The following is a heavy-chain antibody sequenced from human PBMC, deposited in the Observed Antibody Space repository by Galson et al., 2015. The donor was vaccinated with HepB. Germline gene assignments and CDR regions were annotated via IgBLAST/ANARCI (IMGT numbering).Heavy chain of an antibody. CDR1: GSTFSSYW. CDR3: ARDSSYGDYYYYYGMDV. CDR2: IKQDGSEK. Sequence: SLRLSCAASGSTFSSYWMSWVRQAPGKGLEWVANIKQDGSEKYYVDSVKGRFTISRDNAKNSLYLQMNSLRAEDTAVYYCARDSSYGDYYYYYGMDVWGQGTTVTVSS. J-gene: IGHJ6*02. V-gene: IGHV3-7*01. D-gene: IGHD4-17*01.